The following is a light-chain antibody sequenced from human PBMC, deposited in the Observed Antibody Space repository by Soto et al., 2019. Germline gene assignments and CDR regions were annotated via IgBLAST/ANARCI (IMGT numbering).Light chain of an antibody. CDR3: QHYGSLPRT. CDR1: QSVTSN. J-gene: IGKJ1*01. Sequence: DIMMRKSPATLPVSIGERATLSCRASQSVTSNLGWYQQKPGQAPRLLIYGASTRATGIPARFSGSGSGTEFTLTISRLEPEDFAVYYCQHYGSLPRTFGQGTKVDIK. V-gene: IGKV3D-15*02. CDR2: GAS.